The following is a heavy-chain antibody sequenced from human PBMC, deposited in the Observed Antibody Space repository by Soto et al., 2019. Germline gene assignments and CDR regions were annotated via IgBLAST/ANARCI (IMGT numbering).Heavy chain of an antibody. CDR3: AKAGPYYYDSSGYYYLVYYGMDV. Sequence: GGSLRLSCAASGFTFSSYAMSWVRQASGKGLEWVSAISGSGGSTYYADSVKGRFTISRDNSKNTLYLQMNSLRAEDTAVYYCAKAGPYYYDSSGYYYLVYYGMDVWGQGTTVTVSS. V-gene: IGHV3-23*01. CDR2: ISGSGGST. J-gene: IGHJ6*02. CDR1: GFTFSSYA. D-gene: IGHD3-22*01.